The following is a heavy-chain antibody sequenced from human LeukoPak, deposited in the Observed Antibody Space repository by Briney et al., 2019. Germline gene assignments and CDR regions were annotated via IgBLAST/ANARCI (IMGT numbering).Heavy chain of an antibody. CDR1: GYTFTGYY. CDR3: ARDVQYCSGGSCYSDFDY. V-gene: IGHV1-2*02. D-gene: IGHD2-15*01. J-gene: IGHJ4*02. Sequence: ASVKVSCKASGYTFTGYYMHWVRQAPGQGLEWMGWINPNSGGTNYAQKFQGRVTMTRDTSISTAYMELSWLRSDDTAVYYCARDVQYCSGGSCYSDFDYWGQGTLVTVSS. CDR2: INPNSGGT.